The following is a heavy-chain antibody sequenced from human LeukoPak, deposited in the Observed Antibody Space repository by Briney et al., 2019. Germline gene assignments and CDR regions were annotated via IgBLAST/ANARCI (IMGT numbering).Heavy chain of an antibody. J-gene: IGHJ6*03. Sequence: PGGSLRLSCAASGFTFYDYVISWGRQAPGKGLEWVSDFNWNGNNTGSADSVKRPSPITTDKEKNSLYLKTHSLRAEDTALYYCATRESSSQNYYFYYHMEASGKGATVTVSS. V-gene: IGHV3-20*04. CDR2: FNWNGNNT. CDR1: GFTFYDYV. CDR3: ATRESSSQNYYFYYHMEA.